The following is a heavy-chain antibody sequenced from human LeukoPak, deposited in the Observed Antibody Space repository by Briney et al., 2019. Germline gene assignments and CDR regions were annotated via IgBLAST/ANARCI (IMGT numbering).Heavy chain of an antibody. D-gene: IGHD3-9*01. J-gene: IGHJ4*02. Sequence: GGSLRLSCAASGFTFSSYAMHWVRQAPGKGLEWVAVISYDGSNKYYADSVKGRFTISRDNSKNTLYLQMNSLRAEDTSMYYCAKDAVRALLTDPQTPDYWGQGTLVTVSS. CDR2: ISYDGSNK. CDR1: GFTFSSYA. CDR3: AKDAVRALLTDPQTPDY. V-gene: IGHV3-30-3*01.